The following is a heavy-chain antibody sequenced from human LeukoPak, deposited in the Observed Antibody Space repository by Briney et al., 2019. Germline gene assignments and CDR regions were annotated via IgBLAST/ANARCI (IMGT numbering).Heavy chain of an antibody. Sequence: ASVKVSCKASGYTFTSYGISWVRQAPGQGREGMGWISAYNGNTNYAQKLQGRVTMTTDTSTSTAYMELRSLRSDDTAVYYCAREPYYYGSGSYLAPDYWGQGTLVTVSS. CDR3: AREPYYYGSGSYLAPDY. J-gene: IGHJ4*02. CDR1: GYTFTSYG. CDR2: ISAYNGNT. V-gene: IGHV1-18*01. D-gene: IGHD3-10*01.